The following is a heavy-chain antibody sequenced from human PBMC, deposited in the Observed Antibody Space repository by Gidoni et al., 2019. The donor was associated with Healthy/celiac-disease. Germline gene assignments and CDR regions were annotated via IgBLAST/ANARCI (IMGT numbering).Heavy chain of an antibody. J-gene: IGHJ4*02. CDR3: ASRRPGYRGGYFDY. V-gene: IGHV4-34*01. CDR2: INHSGST. D-gene: IGHD1-1*01. Sequence: QVQLQQWGAGLLKPSETLSLTCAVYGGSFSGYYWSWIRQPPGKGLEWIGEINHSGSTNYNPSLKSRVTISVDTSKNQFSLKLSSVTAADTAVYYCASRRPGYRGGYFDYWGQGTLVTVSS. CDR1: GGSFSGYY.